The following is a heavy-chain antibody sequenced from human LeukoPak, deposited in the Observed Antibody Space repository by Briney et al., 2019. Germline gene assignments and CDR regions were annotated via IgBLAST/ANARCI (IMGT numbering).Heavy chain of an antibody. D-gene: IGHD1-26*01. CDR2: IYYSGST. J-gene: IGHJ6*03. CDR3: ARDGRSGSYYYYMDV. Sequence: SETLSLTCTLSGGSVISSRYYWGWIRQPPGKGLEWIGSIYYSGSTNYNPSLKSRVTISVDTSKNQFSLKLSSVTAADTAVYYCARDGRSGSYYYYMDVWGKGTTVTVSS. CDR1: GGSVISSRYY. V-gene: IGHV4-39*07.